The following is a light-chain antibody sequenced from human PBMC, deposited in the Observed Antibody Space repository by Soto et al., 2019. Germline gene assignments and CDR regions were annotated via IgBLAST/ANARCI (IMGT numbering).Light chain of an antibody. CDR1: SCNNY. Sequence: QSALTQPPSASGSPGQSVTIACTGTSCNNYVSWYEQHPGKAPKLIIYEVTKRPSGVPARFSGSKSGNTASLTVSGLQAEDEADYYCSSYVDSNNLLFGTGTKVTVL. CDR2: EVT. J-gene: IGLJ1*01. V-gene: IGLV2-8*01. CDR3: SSYVDSNNLL.